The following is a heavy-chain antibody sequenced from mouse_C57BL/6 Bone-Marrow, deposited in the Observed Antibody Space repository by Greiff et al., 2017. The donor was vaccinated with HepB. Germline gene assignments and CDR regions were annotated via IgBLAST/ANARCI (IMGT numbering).Heavy chain of an antibody. V-gene: IGHV7-3*01. CDR1: GFTFTDYY. D-gene: IGHD1-2*01. Sequence: EVKLMESGGGLVQPGGSLSLSCAASGFTFTDYYMSWVRQPPGKALEWLGFIRNKANGYTTEYSASVKGRFTISRDNSQSILYLQMNALRAEDSATYYCARWGYYGYYAMDYWGQGTSVTVSS. J-gene: IGHJ4*01. CDR3: ARWGYYGYYAMDY. CDR2: IRNKANGYTT.